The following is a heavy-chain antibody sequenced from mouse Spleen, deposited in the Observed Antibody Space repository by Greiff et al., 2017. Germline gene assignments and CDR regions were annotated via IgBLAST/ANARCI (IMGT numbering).Heavy chain of an antibody. J-gene: IGHJ2*01. V-gene: IGHV5-9-3*01. CDR3: ARHDWDVKDYFDY. CDR2: ISSGGSYT. Sequence: DVKLVESGGGLVKPGGSLKLSCAASGFTFSSYAMSWVRQTPEKRLEWVATISSGGSYTYYPDSVKGRFTISRDNAKNTLYLQMSSLRSEDTAMYYCARHDWDVKDYFDYWGQGTTLTVSS. D-gene: IGHD4-1*01. CDR1: GFTFSSYA.